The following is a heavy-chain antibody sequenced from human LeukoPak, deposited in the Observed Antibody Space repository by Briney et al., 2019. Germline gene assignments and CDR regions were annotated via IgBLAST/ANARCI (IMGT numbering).Heavy chain of an antibody. Sequence: PGGSLSLSCAASGFTFSSYGMHWVRQAPGKGLEWVASISSSSSYIYYADSVKGRFTISRDNAKNSLYLQMNSLRAEDTAVYYCAREIYDILTGSDYWGQGTLVTVSS. CDR3: AREIYDILTGSDY. CDR2: ISSSSSYI. CDR1: GFTFSSYG. D-gene: IGHD3-9*01. V-gene: IGHV3-21*01. J-gene: IGHJ4*02.